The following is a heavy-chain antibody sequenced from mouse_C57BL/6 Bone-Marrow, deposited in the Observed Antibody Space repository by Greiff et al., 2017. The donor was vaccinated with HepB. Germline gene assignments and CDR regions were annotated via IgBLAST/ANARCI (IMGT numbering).Heavy chain of an antibody. J-gene: IGHJ3*01. CDR3: AISPYYYGSSPFAY. CDR1: GFSLTSYG. V-gene: IGHV2-5*01. Sequence: QVQLKESGPVLVQPSQSLSITCTVSGFSLTSYGVHWVRQSPGKGLEWLGVIWRGGSTDYNAAFMSRLSITKDNSKSQVFFKMNSLQADDTAIYYCAISPYYYGSSPFAYWGQGTLVTVSA. D-gene: IGHD1-1*01. CDR2: IWRGGST.